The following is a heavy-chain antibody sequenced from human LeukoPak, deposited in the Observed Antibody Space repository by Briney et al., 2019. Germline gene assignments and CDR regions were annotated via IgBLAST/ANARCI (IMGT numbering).Heavy chain of an antibody. CDR3: ASGTLDSFDS. CDR1: GYTFTAYY. Sequence: GASVEVSCKASGYTFTAYYMHWVRQAPGQGLEWMGWINPNSGVTNYAQKFQGRVTMTRDTSISTAYMELNRLRSDDTAVYYCASGTLDSFDSWGQGTLVTVSS. V-gene: IGHV1-2*02. CDR2: INPNSGVT. J-gene: IGHJ4*02.